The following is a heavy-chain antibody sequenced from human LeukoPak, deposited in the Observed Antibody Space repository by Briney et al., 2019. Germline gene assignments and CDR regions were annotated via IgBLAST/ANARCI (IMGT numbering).Heavy chain of an antibody. V-gene: IGHV4-59*08. CDR1: GGSISGYY. CDR3: ARSIAAPGRWYDT. Sequence: SVTLSLTCTVSGGSISGYYWSWIRQPPGKGLEWIAYIYYSGSTDYSPSLKSRVTISVDTSKNQFSLRLSSVTAADTAMYYCARSIAAPGRWYDTWGQGTRVTVSS. D-gene: IGHD6-13*01. J-gene: IGHJ5*02. CDR2: IYYSGST.